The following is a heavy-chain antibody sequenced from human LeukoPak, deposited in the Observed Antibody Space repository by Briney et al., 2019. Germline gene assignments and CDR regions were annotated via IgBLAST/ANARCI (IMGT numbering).Heavy chain of an antibody. J-gene: IGHJ4*02. CDR3: ARLGHIGYYDSSGYYLF. D-gene: IGHD3-22*01. CDR1: GYTFTGYY. CDR2: ISAYNGNT. V-gene: IGHV1-18*04. Sequence: GASVKVSCKASGYTFTGYYMHWVRQAPGQGLEWMGWISAYNGNTNYAQKLQGRVTMTTDTSTSTAYMELRSLRSDDTAVYYCARLGHIGYYDSSGYYLFWGQGTLVTVSS.